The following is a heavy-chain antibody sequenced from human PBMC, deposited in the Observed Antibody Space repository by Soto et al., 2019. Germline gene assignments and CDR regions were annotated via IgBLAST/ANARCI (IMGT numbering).Heavy chain of an antibody. CDR1: GFTFSSYS. CDR2: ISSSSSYI. V-gene: IGHV3-21*01. Sequence: VQLVESGGGLVKPGGSLRLSCAASGFTFSSYSMNWVRQAPGKGLEWVSSISSSSSYIYYQDSVKGRFTISRDNAKNALYLQINSLRAEDMAVYYCARKGYSGCWGGGFDYWGQGTLVTVSS. D-gene: IGHD6-13*01. CDR3: ARKGYSGCWGGGFDY. J-gene: IGHJ4*02.